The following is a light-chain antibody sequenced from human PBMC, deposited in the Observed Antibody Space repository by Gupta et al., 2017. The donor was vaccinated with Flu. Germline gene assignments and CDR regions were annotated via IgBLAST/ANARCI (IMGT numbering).Light chain of an antibody. CDR1: TSDVGSYSL. CDR2: EGS. J-gene: IGLJ1*01. CDR3: CSYAGSSTYV. V-gene: IGLV2-23*01. Sequence: SITISCTGTTSDVGSYSLVSWYQQHPGKAPKLMIYEGSKRPSGVSDRFSGSKSGITASLTISGLQAEDEADYYCCSYAGSSTYVFGTGTKVTVL.